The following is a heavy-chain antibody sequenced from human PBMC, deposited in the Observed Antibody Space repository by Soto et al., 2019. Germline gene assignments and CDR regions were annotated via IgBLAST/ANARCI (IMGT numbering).Heavy chain of an antibody. CDR2: ISSDGSST. V-gene: IGHV3-74*03. CDR3: ATAGTGTFTY. J-gene: IGHJ4*02. D-gene: IGHD1-1*01. Sequence: EVQLVESGGGLVQPGGSLRLSCAASGFTFSGSWMHWVRQAPGKGLVWVSRISSDGSSTTYADSVKGRFTISRDNAKNMFYLQMNSLRAEDTAVYYCATAGTGTFTYWGQGTLATVSS. CDR1: GFTFSGSW.